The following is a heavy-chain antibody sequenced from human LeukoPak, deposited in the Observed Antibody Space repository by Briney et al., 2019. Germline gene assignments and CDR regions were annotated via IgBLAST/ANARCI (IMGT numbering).Heavy chain of an antibody. J-gene: IGHJ4*02. D-gene: IGHD6-13*01. CDR3: AKNGSTWIDS. CDR1: GYIFTNYG. V-gene: IGHV1-18*01. Sequence: ASVKVSCKASGYIFTNYGISWVRQAPGQGLEWMGWVSPYNGYAIYTQKFQGRVTMTRDTSTTTAYMELRSLASDDTAVYFCAKNGSTWIDSWGQGTLVTVSS. CDR2: VSPYNGYA.